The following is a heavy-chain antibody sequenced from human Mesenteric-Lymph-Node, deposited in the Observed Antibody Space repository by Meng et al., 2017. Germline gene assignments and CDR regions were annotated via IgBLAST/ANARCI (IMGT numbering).Heavy chain of an antibody. Sequence: QVQFVHSGPEVKKFGASVNVSCKASGYTFTSYTIAWVRQAPGQRLEWMGWISVGDGNTKYSQNFQGRVTITRDTSASTASMELSSLRSEDTAVYYCVRWYFDYWGQGTLVTVSS. CDR2: ISVGDGNT. CDR3: VRWYFDY. V-gene: IGHV1-3*01. CDR1: GYTFTSYT. D-gene: IGHD6-13*01. J-gene: IGHJ4*02.